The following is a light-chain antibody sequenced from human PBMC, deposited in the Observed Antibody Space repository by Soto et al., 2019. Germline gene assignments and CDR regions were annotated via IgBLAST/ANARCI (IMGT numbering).Light chain of an antibody. V-gene: IGLV1-44*01. CDR2: SNN. J-gene: IGLJ3*02. CDR1: SSNIGSNS. CDR3: AAWDDSLHGWV. Sequence: QSVLTQPPSTSGTPGRRVTISCSGSSSNIGSNSVNWYQQLPGTAPKLLIYSNNQRPSGVPDRFSGSKSGTSASLAISGLQSEDETDYYCAAWDDSLHGWVFGGGTKLTVL.